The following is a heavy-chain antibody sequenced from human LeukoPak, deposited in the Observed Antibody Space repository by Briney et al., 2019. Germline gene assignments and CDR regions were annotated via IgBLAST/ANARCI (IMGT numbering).Heavy chain of an antibody. J-gene: IGHJ4*02. V-gene: IGHV4-4*07. Sequence: SETLSLTCTVAGASISNYYCGSIRQPAEKGLEWIGSIYTSGSTNYNPYLKSRVTMSVDTSKNQFSLKLSSVTAADTAVYYCARTGPRITIFGVVMSFDYWGQGTLVTVSS. CDR2: IYTSGST. D-gene: IGHD3-3*01. CDR1: GASISNYY. CDR3: ARTGPRITIFGVVMSFDY.